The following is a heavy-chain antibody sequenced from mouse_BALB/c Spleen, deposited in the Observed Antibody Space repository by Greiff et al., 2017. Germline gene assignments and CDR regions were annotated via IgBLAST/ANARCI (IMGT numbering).Heavy chain of an antibody. CDR3: ARHETTVVATDRYFDY. Sequence: EVQLQESGGDLVKPGGSLKLSCAASGFTFSSYGMSWVRQTPDKRLEWVATISSGGSYTYYPDSVKGRFTISRDNAKNTLYLQMSSLKSEDTAMYNCARHETTVVATDRYFDYWGQGTTVTVSS. J-gene: IGHJ2*01. CDR1: GFTFSSYG. V-gene: IGHV5-6*01. CDR2: ISSGGSYT. D-gene: IGHD1-1*01.